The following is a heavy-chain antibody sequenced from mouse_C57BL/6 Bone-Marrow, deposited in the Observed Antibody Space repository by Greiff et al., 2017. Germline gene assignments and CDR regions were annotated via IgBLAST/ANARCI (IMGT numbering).Heavy chain of an antibody. CDR1: GYTFTSYW. J-gene: IGHJ2*01. CDR2: IDPNSGGT. D-gene: IGHD3-2*02. CDR3: ARPSSGPHYFDY. V-gene: IGHV1-72*01. Sequence: QVHVKQPGAELVKPGASVKLSCKASGYTFTSYWMHWVKQRPGRGLEWIGRIDPNSGGTKYNEKFKSKATLTVDKPSSTAYMQLSSLTSEDSAVYYCARPSSGPHYFDYWGQGTTLTVSS.